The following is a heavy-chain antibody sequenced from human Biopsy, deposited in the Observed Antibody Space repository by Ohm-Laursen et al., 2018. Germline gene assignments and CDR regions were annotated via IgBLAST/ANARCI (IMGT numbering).Heavy chain of an antibody. CDR3: ARGSNDFGGLYFPR. CDR1: GDSISSYY. V-gene: IGHV4-59*01. J-gene: IGHJ4*02. Sequence: TLSLTCTVSGDSISSYYWSWIRQPPGKGLEWIGYVYYTGSTDCNPSLQSRVTISVDTSKNHFSLRLSSLTAADTAVYYCARGSNDFGGLYFPRWGQGTLVTVSS. CDR2: VYYTGST. D-gene: IGHD4-23*01.